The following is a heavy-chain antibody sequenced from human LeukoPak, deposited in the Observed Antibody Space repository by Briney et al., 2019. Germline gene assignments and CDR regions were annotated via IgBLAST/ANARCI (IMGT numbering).Heavy chain of an antibody. Sequence: GGSVTVSYRASGYTFTRYYMHGVRQARGQGREGRGWINPKSCDTNYAQTFQGRVTMTRDTSISTAYMELSRLRSDDTAVYYCARVGGANITWRYYYYYYMDVWGKGTTVTVSS. V-gene: IGHV1-2*02. CDR3: ARVGGANITWRYYYYYYMDV. J-gene: IGHJ6*03. CDR2: INPKSCDT. D-gene: IGHD4/OR15-4a*01. CDR1: GYTFTRYY.